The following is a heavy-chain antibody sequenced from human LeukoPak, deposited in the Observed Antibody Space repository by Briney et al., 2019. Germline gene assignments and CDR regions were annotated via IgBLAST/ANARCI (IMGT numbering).Heavy chain of an antibody. D-gene: IGHD3-10*02. CDR1: GFTFDDYG. CDR2: INWNGGST. J-gene: IGHJ6*04. V-gene: IGHV3-20*04. CDR3: AELGITMIGGV. Sequence: GGSLRLSCAASGFTFDDYGMSWVRQAPGKGLEWVSGINWNGGSTGYADSVKGRFTISRDNAKNPLYLQMNSLRAEDTAVYYCAELGITMIGGVWGKGTTVTISS.